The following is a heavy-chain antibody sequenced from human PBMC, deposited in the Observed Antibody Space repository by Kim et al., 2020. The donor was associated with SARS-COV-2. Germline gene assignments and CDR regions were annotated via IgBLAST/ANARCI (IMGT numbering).Heavy chain of an antibody. J-gene: IGHJ4*01. CDR3: ARGESRVGATTAGIDY. CDR2: INHSGST. CDR1: GGSFSGYY. Sequence: SETLSLTCAVYGGSFSGYYWSWIRQPPGKGLEWIGEINHSGSTNYNPSLKSRVTISVDTSKNQFSLKLSSVTAADTAVYYCARGESRVGATTAGIDYWG. D-gene: IGHD1-26*01. V-gene: IGHV4-34*01.